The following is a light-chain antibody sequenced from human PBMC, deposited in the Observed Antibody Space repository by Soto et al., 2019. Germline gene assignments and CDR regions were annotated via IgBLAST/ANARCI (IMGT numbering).Light chain of an antibody. Sequence: QSALTQPASVSGSPGQSITISYTGSSSDVGAYNFVSWYQHHPGRAPKLILYEVTTRPSGVSSRFSGSKSGNTASLTISGLQADDEATYYCSSYTSTNTPYVFGTGTKLTVL. V-gene: IGLV2-14*01. CDR2: EVT. CDR1: SSDVGAYNF. CDR3: SSYTSTNTPYV. J-gene: IGLJ1*01.